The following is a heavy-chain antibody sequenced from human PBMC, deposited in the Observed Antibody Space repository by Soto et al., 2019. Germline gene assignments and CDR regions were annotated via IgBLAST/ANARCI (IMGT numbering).Heavy chain of an antibody. J-gene: IGHJ4*02. Sequence: GGSLRLSCAASGFTFSSYAMSWVRQTPGKGLEWVSAITGSGDSTYYADSVKGRFTVSRDNSKNTLYLQMNSLRAEDTAVYYCAKVFVFTIREGFDYWGLGTLVTVSS. CDR1: GFTFSSYA. CDR2: ITGSGDST. CDR3: AKVFVFTIREGFDY. V-gene: IGHV3-23*01. D-gene: IGHD3-3*01.